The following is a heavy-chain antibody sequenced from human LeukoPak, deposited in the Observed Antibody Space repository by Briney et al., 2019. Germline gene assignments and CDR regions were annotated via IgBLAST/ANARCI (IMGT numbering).Heavy chain of an antibody. CDR3: ASEPEDIVVVPAAPGGFDY. J-gene: IGHJ4*02. Sequence: SETLSLTCTVSGDSISSGYYWGWIRQPPGRGLEWIGSIHHSGSSYYNPSLKSRVTISVDTSKNQFSLKLSSVTAADTAVYYCASEPEDIVVVPAAPGGFDYWGQGTLVTVSS. D-gene: IGHD2-2*01. CDR1: GDSISSGYY. V-gene: IGHV4-38-2*02. CDR2: IHHSGSS.